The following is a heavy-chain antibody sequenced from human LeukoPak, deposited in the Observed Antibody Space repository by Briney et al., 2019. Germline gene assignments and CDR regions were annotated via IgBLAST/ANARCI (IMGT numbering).Heavy chain of an antibody. D-gene: IGHD3-3*01. J-gene: IGHJ4*02. CDR3: ARESALGFWSRRLDY. V-gene: IGHV3-21*01. Sequence: GGSLRLSCAASGFTFSSYSMNWVRQAPGKGLEWVSSISSSSSYIYYADSVKGRFTISRDNAKNSLYLQMNSLRAEDTAVYYCARESALGFWSRRLDYWGQGTLVTVSS. CDR2: ISSSSSYI. CDR1: GFTFSSYS.